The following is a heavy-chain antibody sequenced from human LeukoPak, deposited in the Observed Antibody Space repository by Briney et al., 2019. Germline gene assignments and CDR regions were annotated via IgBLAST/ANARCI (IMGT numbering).Heavy chain of an antibody. CDR3: ARARSGYYYYYMDV. CDR2: INSDGSST. CDR1: GFTFSSYW. J-gene: IGHJ6*03. Sequence: GGSLGLSCAASGFTFSSYWMHWVRQAPGKGLVWVSRINSDGSSTSYADSVKGRFTISRDNAKNTLYLQMNSLRAEDTAVYYCARARSGYYYYYMDVWGKGTTVTVSS. D-gene: IGHD3-16*02. V-gene: IGHV3-74*01.